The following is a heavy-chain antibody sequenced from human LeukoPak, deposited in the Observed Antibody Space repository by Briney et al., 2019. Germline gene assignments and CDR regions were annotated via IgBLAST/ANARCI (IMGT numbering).Heavy chain of an antibody. Sequence: PSETLSLTCTVSSGSITSYYWSWIRQPPGKGLEWIGYIYTSGSTNYNPSLKSRVTISVDTSKNQFSLKLSSVTAADTAVYYCARHRRDGQLDYYYYYYMDVWGKGTTVTVSS. CDR3: ARHRRDGQLDYYYYYYMDV. CDR2: IYTSGST. CDR1: SGSITSYY. J-gene: IGHJ6*03. V-gene: IGHV4-4*09. D-gene: IGHD6-6*01.